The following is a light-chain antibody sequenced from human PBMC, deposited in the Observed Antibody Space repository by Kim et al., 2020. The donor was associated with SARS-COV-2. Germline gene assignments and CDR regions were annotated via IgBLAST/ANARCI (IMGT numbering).Light chain of an antibody. CDR3: QEWHSSVV. J-gene: IGLJ2*01. V-gene: IGLV3-1*01. CDR1: KLGDKY. Sequence: SYELTQPPSVSVSTGQTDSITCSGDKLGDKYACWYQQKPGQSPVLVIYQDSKRTSGIPERLSGSNSGNTATLTISGNQHRDEADYYCQEWHSSVVLGGWT. CDR2: QDS.